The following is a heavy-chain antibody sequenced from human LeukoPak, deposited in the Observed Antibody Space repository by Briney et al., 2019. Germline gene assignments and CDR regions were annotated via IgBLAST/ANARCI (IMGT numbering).Heavy chain of an antibody. Sequence: SETLSLTCTVSGGSISSYYWSWIRQPPGKGLEWIGYIYYGGSTNYNPSLKSRVTISVDTSKNQFSLKLSSVTAADTAVYYCARDGEDDAFDIWGQGTMVTVSS. D-gene: IGHD3-10*01. CDR3: ARDGEDDAFDI. CDR2: IYYGGST. CDR1: GGSISSYY. V-gene: IGHV4-59*01. J-gene: IGHJ3*02.